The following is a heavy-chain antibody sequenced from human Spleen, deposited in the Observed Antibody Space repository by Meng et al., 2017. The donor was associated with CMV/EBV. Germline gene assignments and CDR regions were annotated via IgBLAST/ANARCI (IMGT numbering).Heavy chain of an antibody. Sequence: LSLTCAASGFIVSAKYVSWIRQAPGKGLEWVSVLYSGGNTYYGDSVRGRFTISIDKSENTLYLQMNSLRREDTAVYYCASVPKYDYDSSDAFDIWGQGSMVTVSS. D-gene: IGHD3-22*01. CDR3: ASVPKYDYDSSDAFDI. V-gene: IGHV3-66*02. CDR2: LYSGGNT. J-gene: IGHJ3*02. CDR1: GFIVSAKY.